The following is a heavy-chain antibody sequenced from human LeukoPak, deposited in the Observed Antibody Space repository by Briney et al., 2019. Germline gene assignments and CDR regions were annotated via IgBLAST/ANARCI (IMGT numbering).Heavy chain of an antibody. V-gene: IGHV3-66*04. CDR3: ARLLTGVPDY. CDR2: IYTGGTT. Sequence: GGSLRLSCAASGFAFSNYAMNWVRQAPGKGLEWVSVIYTGGTTDYADSVKGRFTISRDNAKNSLYLQMNSLRAEDTAVYYCARLLTGVPDYWGQGTLVTVSS. J-gene: IGHJ4*02. D-gene: IGHD1-14*01. CDR1: GFAFSNYA.